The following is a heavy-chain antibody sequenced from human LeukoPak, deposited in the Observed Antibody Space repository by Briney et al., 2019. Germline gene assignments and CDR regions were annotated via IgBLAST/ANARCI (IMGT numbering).Heavy chain of an antibody. CDR1: GGSMLSCY. J-gene: IGHJ5*02. D-gene: IGHD3-10*01. V-gene: IGHV4-59*01. Sequence: SETVTLFCTFSGGSMLSCYWSGIRQPPGKGLEWIGYIYYSGCTNYNPSLKSRVTISVDTSKNQFSLKLSSVTAADTAVYYCSRGGSYSASGSCLASWGQGTLVTVSS. CDR2: IYYSGCT. CDR3: SRGGSYSASGSCLAS.